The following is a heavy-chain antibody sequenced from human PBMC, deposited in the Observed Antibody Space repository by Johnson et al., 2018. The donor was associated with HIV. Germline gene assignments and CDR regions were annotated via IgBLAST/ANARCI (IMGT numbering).Heavy chain of an antibody. J-gene: IGHJ3*02. V-gene: IGHV3-33*01. CDR3: ARDLIGGSAFDI. CDR2: IWYDGSNN. Sequence: QVQLVESGGGVVQPGRSLRLSCAASGFTFRSYGMHWVRQAPGKGLERVAVIWYDGSNNYYADSVKGRVTISRDNSKNTLYLQMNSLRAEDTAVYYCARDLIGGSAFDIWGQGTMVTVSS. CDR1: GFTFRSYG. D-gene: IGHD1-26*01.